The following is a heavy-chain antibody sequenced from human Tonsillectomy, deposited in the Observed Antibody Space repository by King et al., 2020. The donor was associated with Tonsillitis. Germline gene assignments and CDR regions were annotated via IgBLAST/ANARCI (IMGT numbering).Heavy chain of an antibody. CDR2: ISGSGGST. Sequence: VQLVESGGGLVQPGGSLRVSCAASGFTFSSYAMSWVRQAPGKGLEWGSDISGSGGSTHYADSGKGRLTTTGDNSKSTLYLQMNSLRSEDTAVYYCAKEETYCSGGSCYYDYWGQGTLVTVSS. V-gene: IGHV3-23*04. CDR1: GFTFSSYA. D-gene: IGHD2-15*01. CDR3: AKEETYCSGGSCYYDY. J-gene: IGHJ4*02.